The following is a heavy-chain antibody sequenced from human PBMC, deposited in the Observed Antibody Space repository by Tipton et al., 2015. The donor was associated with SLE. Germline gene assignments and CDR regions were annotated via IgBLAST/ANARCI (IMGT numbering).Heavy chain of an antibody. CDR3: ARICGTGSYDYFYGMDV. CDR1: GGPISSGGYS. Sequence: LRLSCAVSGGPISSGGYSWSWIRQPPGKGLEWIGYIYHSGSTYYNPSLKSRVTISVDRSKNQFSLKLSSVAAADTAVYYCARICGTGSYDYFYGMDVWCQGTTVTVSS. V-gene: IGHV4-30-2*01. D-gene: IGHD1-1*01. CDR2: IYHSGST. J-gene: IGHJ6*02.